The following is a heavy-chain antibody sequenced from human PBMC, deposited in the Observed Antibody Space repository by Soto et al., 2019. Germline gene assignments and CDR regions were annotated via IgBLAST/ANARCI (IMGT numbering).Heavy chain of an antibody. Sequence: GESLKISCKGSGYNFANFWIGWVRQMPGKGLEWMGMIFPGDSDTKNSPSLEGQITMSVDKSDSSAYLQWRSLKASDTAIYYCAAGYSTGLDAFDIWGQATMVTV. J-gene: IGHJ3*02. V-gene: IGHV5-51*01. CDR2: IFPGDSDT. CDR1: GYNFANFW. CDR3: AAGYSTGLDAFDI. D-gene: IGHD2-8*02.